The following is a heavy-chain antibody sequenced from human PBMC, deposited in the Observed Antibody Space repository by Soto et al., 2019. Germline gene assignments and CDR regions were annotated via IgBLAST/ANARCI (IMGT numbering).Heavy chain of an antibody. J-gene: IGHJ4*02. CDR3: ARDPVAGTYFDY. CDR2: INAYNGNT. Sequence: QVQLVQSGAEVKKPGASVKVSCKASGYTFTSYGISWVRQARGQGLEWMGWINAYNGNTNYAQKLQGRVTMTPDTATSTSYMELRSLSSDDTAVFSCARDPVAGTYFDYWGQGTLVTVSS. CDR1: GYTFTSYG. V-gene: IGHV1-18*01. D-gene: IGHD6-19*01.